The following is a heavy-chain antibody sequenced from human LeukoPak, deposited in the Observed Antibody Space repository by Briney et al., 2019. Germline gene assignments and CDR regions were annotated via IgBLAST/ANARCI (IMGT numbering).Heavy chain of an antibody. CDR1: GFTFSSYW. V-gene: IGHV3-7*01. Sequence: GGSLRLSRAASGFTFSSYWMSWVRQAPGKGLEWVANIKQDGSEKYYVDSVKGRFTISRDNAKNSLYLQMNSLRAEDTAVYYCARVSLQNIVVVPAAQPYYYYYYYMDVWGKGTTVTVSS. J-gene: IGHJ6*03. D-gene: IGHD2-2*01. CDR2: IKQDGSEK. CDR3: ARVSLQNIVVVPAAQPYYYYYYYMDV.